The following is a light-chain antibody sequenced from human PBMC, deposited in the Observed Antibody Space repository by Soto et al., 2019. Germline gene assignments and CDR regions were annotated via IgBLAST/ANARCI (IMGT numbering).Light chain of an antibody. Sequence: EVVLTLSPGTLSLSPGERATLSCRASQSVSSSYLAWYQQKPGQAPRLLIYGASSRATGLPDRFSGSGSGTDFTLTISRLEPEDFAVYYCQQYVSSPPSITSGQGTRLEIK. J-gene: IGKJ5*01. CDR1: QSVSSSY. CDR3: QQYVSSPPSIT. CDR2: GAS. V-gene: IGKV3-20*01.